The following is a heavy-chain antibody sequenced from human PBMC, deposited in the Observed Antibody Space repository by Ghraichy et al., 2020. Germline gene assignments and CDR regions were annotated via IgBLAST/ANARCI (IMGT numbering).Heavy chain of an antibody. D-gene: IGHD2-15*01. CDR2: INAGNGNT. J-gene: IGHJ4*02. CDR1: GYTFTSYA. V-gene: IGHV1-3*01. Sequence: ASVKVSCKASGYTFTSYAMHWVRQAPGQRLEWMGWINAGNGNTKYSQKFQGRVTITRDTSASTAYMELSSLRSEDTAVYYCARARGYREWLALRYYFDYWGQGTLVTVSS. CDR3: ARARGYREWLALRYYFDY.